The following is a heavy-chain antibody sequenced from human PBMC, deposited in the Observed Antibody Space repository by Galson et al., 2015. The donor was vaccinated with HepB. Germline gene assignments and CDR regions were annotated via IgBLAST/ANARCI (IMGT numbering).Heavy chain of an antibody. CDR1: GFTFSDYY. D-gene: IGHD1-26*01. Sequence: SLRLSCAASGFTFSDYYMSWIRQAPGKGLEWVSYISSSSSYTNYADSVKGRFTISRDNAKNSLYLQMNSLRAEDTAVYYCASTVGAPEGALDIWGQGTMVTVSS. CDR2: ISSSSSYT. J-gene: IGHJ3*02. V-gene: IGHV3-11*06. CDR3: ASTVGAPEGALDI.